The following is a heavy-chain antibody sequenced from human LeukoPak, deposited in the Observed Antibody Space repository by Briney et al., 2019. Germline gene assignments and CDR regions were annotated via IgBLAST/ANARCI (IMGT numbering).Heavy chain of an antibody. V-gene: IGHV3-74*01. D-gene: IGHD2/OR15-2a*01. J-gene: IGHJ1*01. CDR3: ARAPSEIGCNSPEHFRH. CDR2: IKSDGST. Sequence: PGGSLRLCGPASGFTISGLMMQCVRQAPGKGLVWVSRIKSDGSTNYADSVKGRCTISRDNAKNTVSLQMNSLRVEDTGVYYCARAPSEIGCNSPEHFRHRGPGDPVTVSS. CDR1: GFTISGLM.